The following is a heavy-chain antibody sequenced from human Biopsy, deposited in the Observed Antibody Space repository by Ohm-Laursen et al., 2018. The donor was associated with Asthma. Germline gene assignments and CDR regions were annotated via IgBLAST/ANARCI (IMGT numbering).Heavy chain of an antibody. D-gene: IGHD2/OR15-2a*01. V-gene: IGHV1-58*01. CDR3: AAGRTSLQGESLI. CDR2: IVFASGAT. Sequence: SVKVSCKASGVALSGYTFEWVRQARGLGLEWIAWIVFASGATNYAQNFQDRLTVTLDMSAGSVSMEMRGLSSTDTAVYYCAAGRTSLQGESLIWGQGTLVSVSS. CDR1: GVALSGYT. J-gene: IGHJ4*01.